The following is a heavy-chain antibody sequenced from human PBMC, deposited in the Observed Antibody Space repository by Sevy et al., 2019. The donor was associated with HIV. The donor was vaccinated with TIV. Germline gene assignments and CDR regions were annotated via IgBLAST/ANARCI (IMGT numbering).Heavy chain of an antibody. J-gene: IGHJ3*02. CDR1: GYTLTELS. CDR3: ATTIGGYDAFDI. V-gene: IGHV1-24*01. Sequence: ASVKVSCKVSGYTLTELSMHWVRQAPGKGLEWMGGFDPEDGETIYAQKFQGRVTMTEDTSTDTAYMELSSLRSEESDVYYCATTIGGYDAFDIWGQGTMVTVSS. D-gene: IGHD3-16*01. CDR2: FDPEDGET.